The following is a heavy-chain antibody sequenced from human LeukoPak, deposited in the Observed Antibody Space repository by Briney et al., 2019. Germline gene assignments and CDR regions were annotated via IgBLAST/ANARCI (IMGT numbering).Heavy chain of an antibody. J-gene: IGHJ4*02. V-gene: IGHV1-18*01. CDR2: ISAYNGNT. D-gene: IGHD6-19*01. CDR3: ASSSNRRYSSGWYFPFDY. Sequence: GASVKVSCKASGYTFTSYGISWVRQAPGQGLEWMGWISAYNGNTNYAQKLQGRVTMTTDTSTSTAYMELSSLRSEDTAVYYCASSSNRRYSSGWYFPFDYWGQGTLVTVSS. CDR1: GYTFTSYG.